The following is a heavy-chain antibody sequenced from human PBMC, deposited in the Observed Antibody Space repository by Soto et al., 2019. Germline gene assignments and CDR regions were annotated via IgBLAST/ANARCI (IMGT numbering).Heavy chain of an antibody. Sequence: PGGSLRLSCAASGFTFSSYAMSWVRQAPGKGREWVSAISGSGGSTYYADSVKGRFTISRDNSKNTPYLQMNSLRAEDTGVYYCAKGVGARRGEHFHLWGQGTLVTVSS. CDR2: ISGSGGST. J-gene: IGHJ1*01. CDR1: GFTFSSYA. CDR3: AKGVGARRGEHFHL. D-gene: IGHD1-26*01. V-gene: IGHV3-23*01.